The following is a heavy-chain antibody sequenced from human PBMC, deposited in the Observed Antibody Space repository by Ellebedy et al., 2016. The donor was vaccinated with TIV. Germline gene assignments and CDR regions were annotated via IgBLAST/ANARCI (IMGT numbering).Heavy chain of an antibody. Sequence: ESLKISCAASGFTVSSNYMSWVRQAPGKGLEWVSVIYSGGSTYYADPVKGRFTISRDNSKNTLYLQMNSLRAEDTAVYYCAREPRDPAIYYGMDVWGQGTTVTVSS. CDR3: AREPRDPAIYYGMDV. D-gene: IGHD5-18*01. V-gene: IGHV3-53*01. CDR1: GFTVSSNY. J-gene: IGHJ6*02. CDR2: IYSGGST.